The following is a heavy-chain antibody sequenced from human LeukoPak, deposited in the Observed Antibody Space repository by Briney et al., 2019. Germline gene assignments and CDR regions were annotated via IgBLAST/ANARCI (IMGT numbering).Heavy chain of an antibody. CDR3: AKDRPNYYGSNGHYYRRDGDY. CDR2: ITSSGDGT. J-gene: IGHJ4*02. CDR1: GFTFSIYA. V-gene: IGHV3-23*01. Sequence: GGSLRLSCAASGFTFSIYAMSWVRQAPGKGLQWVSSITSSGDGTYYADSVKGRFTISGDNSENTLYLQMNSLRVEDTAVYFCAKDRPNYYGSNGHYYRRDGDYWGQGTLVTVSS. D-gene: IGHD3-22*01.